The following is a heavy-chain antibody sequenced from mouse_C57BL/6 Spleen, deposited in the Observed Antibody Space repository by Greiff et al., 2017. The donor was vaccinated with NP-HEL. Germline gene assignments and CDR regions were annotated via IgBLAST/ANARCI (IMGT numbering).Heavy chain of an antibody. CDR1: APPFPLSF. CDR3: ARAGITTAYYYAMDY. D-gene: IGHD2-4*01. J-gene: IGHJ4*01. CDR2: IDPNSGGT. Sequence: HVQLQQPGAELVKPGPSLKLSFTCSAPPFPLSFLPFFPPLPLLVLYCIGMIDPNSGGTKYNEKFKSKATLTVDKPSSTAYMQLSSLTSEDSAVYYCARAGITTAYYYAMDYWGQGTSVTVSS. V-gene: IGHV1-72*01.